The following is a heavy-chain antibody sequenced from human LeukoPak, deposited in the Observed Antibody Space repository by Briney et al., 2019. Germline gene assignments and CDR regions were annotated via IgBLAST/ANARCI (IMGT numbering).Heavy chain of an antibody. J-gene: IGHJ3*01. Sequence: GESLKISCKGSGYSFTTYWIAWVRQMPGKGLEWMGIIYPDDSDTRYSPSFQGQVTISADKSVRTAYLQWSSLKASDTAMYYCARPNITSYYDSRGYDAFDVWGQGTMVTVSS. V-gene: IGHV5-51*01. CDR2: IYPDDSDT. CDR3: ARPNITSYYDSRGYDAFDV. D-gene: IGHD3-22*01. CDR1: GYSFTTYW.